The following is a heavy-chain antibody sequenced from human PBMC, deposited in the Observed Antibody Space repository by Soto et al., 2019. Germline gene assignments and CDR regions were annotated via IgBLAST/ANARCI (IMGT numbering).Heavy chain of an antibody. CDR2: ISGYNGDS. CDR1: GYTFTNSG. V-gene: IGHV1-18*04. CDR3: ARDRRDLRTGHNNALDV. J-gene: IGHJ6*02. D-gene: IGHD1-1*01. Sequence: VKVSFKASGYTFTNSGISWVRQAPAQGLECMGWISGYNGDSNYAQKFQGRVTMTPETSTNKVNMELRNLRSDEAGVYYCARDRRDLRTGHNNALDVWGQGTTVTVSS.